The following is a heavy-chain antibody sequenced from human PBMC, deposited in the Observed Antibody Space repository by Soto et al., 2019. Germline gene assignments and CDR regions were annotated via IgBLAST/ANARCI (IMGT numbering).Heavy chain of an antibody. Sequence: QPGGSLRLSCAASGFTFSSYSMNWVRQAPGKGLEWVSYISSSGTTIYYADSVKGRFTISRDNAKNSLSLQMNSLRDEDTAVYYCARDSVRDDYPSPRYWGQGPLGTLSS. CDR1: GFTFSSYS. CDR2: ISSSGTTI. D-gene: IGHD4-17*01. CDR3: ARDSVRDDYPSPRY. V-gene: IGHV3-48*02. J-gene: IGHJ4*02.